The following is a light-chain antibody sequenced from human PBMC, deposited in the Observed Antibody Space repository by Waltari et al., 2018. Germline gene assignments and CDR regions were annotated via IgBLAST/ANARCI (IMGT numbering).Light chain of an antibody. Sequence: DIQLTQSTSSLPASVGARVIISCRASQGIDNFLMWYQQKPGKAPKLLIYAASVLQPGVPSRFRGSGSGTDFTLTISRLQPEDFATYYCQQSYNTPFTFGQGTKLEIK. CDR1: QGIDNF. CDR3: QQSYNTPFT. J-gene: IGKJ2*01. V-gene: IGKV1-39*01. CDR2: AAS.